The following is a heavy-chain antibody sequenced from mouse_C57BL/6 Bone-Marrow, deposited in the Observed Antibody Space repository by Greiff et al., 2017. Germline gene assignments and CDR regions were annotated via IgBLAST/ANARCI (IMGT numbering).Heavy chain of an antibody. CDR1: GYTFTSYG. V-gene: IGHV1-81*01. J-gene: IGHJ2*01. CDR3: ARTPFFLRYFDD. CDR2: IYPRSGNT. D-gene: IGHD1-1*01. Sequence: QVHVKQSGAELARPGASVKLSCKASGYTFTSYGISWVKQRTGQGLEWIGEIYPRSGNTYYNEKFKGKATLTADKSSSTAYMELRSLTSEDSAVYVCARTPFFLRYFDDWGQGTTLTVSS.